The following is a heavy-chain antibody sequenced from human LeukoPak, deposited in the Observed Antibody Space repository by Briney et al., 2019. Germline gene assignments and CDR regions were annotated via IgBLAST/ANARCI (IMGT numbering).Heavy chain of an antibody. CDR1: GYTFTSYY. V-gene: IGHV1-46*01. CDR2: INPSGGST. CDR3: ARGRWIQLWSPPHSPFDP. D-gene: IGHD5-18*01. Sequence: ASVKVSCKASGYTFTSYYMHWVRQAPGQGLEWMGIINPSGGSTSYAQKFQGRVTMTRDTSTSTVYMELSSLRSEDTAVYYCARGRWIQLWSPPHSPFDPWGQGTLVTVSS. J-gene: IGHJ5*02.